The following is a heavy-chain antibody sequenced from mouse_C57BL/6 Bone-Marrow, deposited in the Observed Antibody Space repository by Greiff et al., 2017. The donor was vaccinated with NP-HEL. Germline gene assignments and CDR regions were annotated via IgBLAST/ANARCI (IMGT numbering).Heavy chain of an antibody. Sequence: QVQLQQSGAELVKPGASVKLSCKASGYTFTSYWMHWVKQRPGQGLEWIGMIHPNSGSTNYNEKFKSKATLTVDKSSSTAYMQLSSLTSEDSAVYYCARRAVVARDYFDYWGQGTTLTVSS. V-gene: IGHV1-64*01. J-gene: IGHJ2*01. CDR1: GYTFTSYW. CDR3: ARRAVVARDYFDY. D-gene: IGHD1-1*01. CDR2: IHPNSGST.